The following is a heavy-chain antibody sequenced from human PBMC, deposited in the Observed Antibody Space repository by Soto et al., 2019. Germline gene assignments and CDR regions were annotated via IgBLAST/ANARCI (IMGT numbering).Heavy chain of an antibody. CDR1: GFTFSDYY. CDR2: ISSSGSTI. V-gene: IGHV3-11*01. Sequence: PGGSLRLSCAASGFTFSDYYMSWIRQAPGKGLEWASYISSSGSTIYYADSVKGRFTISRDNAKNSLYLQMNSLRAEDTAVYYCARDRSGTHYDFWSGYKKYYYYGMDVWGQGTTVTVSS. J-gene: IGHJ6*02. CDR3: ARDRSGTHYDFWSGYKKYYYYGMDV. D-gene: IGHD3-3*01.